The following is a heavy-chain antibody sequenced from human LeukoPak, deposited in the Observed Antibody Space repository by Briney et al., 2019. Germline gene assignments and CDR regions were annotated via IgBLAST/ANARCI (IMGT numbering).Heavy chain of an antibody. CDR2: IYHSGST. D-gene: IGHD6-6*01. Sequence: SETLSLTCTVSGGSISSGGYYWSWIRQPPGKGLEWIGYIYHSGSTYYNPSLKSRVTISVDRSKNQFSLKLSSVTAADTAVYYCASRYSSSSHFDYWGQETLVTVSS. V-gene: IGHV4-30-2*01. CDR1: GGSISSGGYY. CDR3: ASRYSSSSHFDY. J-gene: IGHJ4*02.